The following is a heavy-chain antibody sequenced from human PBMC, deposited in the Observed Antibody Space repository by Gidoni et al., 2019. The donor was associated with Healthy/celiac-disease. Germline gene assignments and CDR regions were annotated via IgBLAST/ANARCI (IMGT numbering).Heavy chain of an antibody. V-gene: IGHV4-4*07. CDR2: IYTSGST. Sequence: VQLQESGPGLVTTSETLPPTCTVTGGHLSSYYWSWTQQPAGKGLEWIGRIYTSGSTNYNHSRKSRVTMSVDTSKNQFSLKLSSVTAADTAVYYCARTRSTGDGDAFDIWGQGTMVTVSS. CDR1: GGHLSSYY. CDR3: ARTRSTGDGDAFDI. J-gene: IGHJ3*02.